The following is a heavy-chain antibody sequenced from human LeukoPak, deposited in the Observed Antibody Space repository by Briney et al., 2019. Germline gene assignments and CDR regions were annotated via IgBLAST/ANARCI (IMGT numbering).Heavy chain of an antibody. D-gene: IGHD3-3*01. CDR2: IYYSGST. V-gene: IGHV4-39*07. CDR1: GGSISSSNYY. CDR3: ARGFDDFWSGPSWFDP. Sequence: PSETLSLTCTVSGGSISSSNYYWAWIRQPPGKGLEWIGSIYYSGSTYYNPSLKSRVTVSVDTSKNQFSLKLSSVAAADTAVYYCARGFDDFWSGPSWFDPWGQGTLVTVSS. J-gene: IGHJ5*02.